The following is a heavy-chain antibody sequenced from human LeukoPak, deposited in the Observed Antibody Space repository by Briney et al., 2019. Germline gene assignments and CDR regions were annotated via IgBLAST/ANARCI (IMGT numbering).Heavy chain of an antibody. J-gene: IGHJ4*02. CDR3: ARAQYYDFWSGYYY. V-gene: IGHV1-2*02. D-gene: IGHD3-3*01. CDR1: GYTFTGYY. Sequence: ASVKVSCRASGYTFTGYYMHWVRQAPGQGLEWMGWINPNSGGTNYAQKFQGRVTMTRDTSISTTYMELSRLRSDDTAVYYCARAQYYDFWSGYYYWGQGTLVTVSS. CDR2: INPNSGGT.